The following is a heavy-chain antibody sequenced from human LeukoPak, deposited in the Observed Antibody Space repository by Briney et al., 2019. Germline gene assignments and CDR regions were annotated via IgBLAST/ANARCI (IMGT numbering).Heavy chain of an antibody. D-gene: IGHD2-2*01. CDR2: IYTSGNT. CDR1: GGSISSLSYY. V-gene: IGHV4-61*02. J-gene: IGHJ3*01. Sequence: SETLSLTCTVSGGSISSLSYYWSWIRQPAGKGLEWIGRIYTSGNTNYNPSLKSRVTISVDTSKNQFSLKLSSVTAADTAVYYCARDSVGVGYCSSTSCLDAFDVWGQGTMVTVSS. CDR3: ARDSVGVGYCSSTSCLDAFDV.